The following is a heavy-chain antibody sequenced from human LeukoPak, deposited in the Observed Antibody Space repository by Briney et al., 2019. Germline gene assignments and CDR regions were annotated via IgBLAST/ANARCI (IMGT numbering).Heavy chain of an antibody. V-gene: IGHV4-59*01. Sequence: SETLSLTCTVSGGSISSYYWSWIRQPPGKGLEWIGYIYYSGSTNYNPSLKSRVTISVDTSKKQFSLKLSSVTAADTAVYYCARGEYIWGTYRYLNFFDDWGQGTLVTVSS. J-gene: IGHJ4*02. D-gene: IGHD3-16*02. CDR1: GGSISSYY. CDR2: IYYSGST. CDR3: ARGEYIWGTYRYLNFFDD.